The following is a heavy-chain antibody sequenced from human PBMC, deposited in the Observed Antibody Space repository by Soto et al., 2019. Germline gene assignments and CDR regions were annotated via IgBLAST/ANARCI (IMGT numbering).Heavy chain of an antibody. D-gene: IGHD5-18*01. Sequence: PSETLSLTCTVSGVSINSNTYYWGWIRQPPGKGLEWIGSIYYTGSTYYNPSLKSRVTMSIDTSKNQFSLKLSSVTAADTAVYYCASRSLYSYGADYWGRGTLVTVSS. CDR1: GVSINSNTYY. V-gene: IGHV4-39*01. CDR3: ASRSLYSYGADY. CDR2: IYYTGST. J-gene: IGHJ4*02.